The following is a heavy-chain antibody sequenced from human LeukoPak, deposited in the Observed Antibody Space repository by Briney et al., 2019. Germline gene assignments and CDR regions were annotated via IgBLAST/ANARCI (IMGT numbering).Heavy chain of an antibody. CDR1: GGSFSGYY. J-gene: IGHJ6*02. CDR3: ARRRGSYYSDGMDV. Sequence: SETLSLTCAVYGGSFSGYYWSWIRQPPGKGLEWIGEINHSGSTNYNPSLKSRVTISVDTSKSQFSLKLSSVTPADTAVYYCARRRGSYYSDGMDVWGQGTTVTVSS. V-gene: IGHV4-34*01. CDR2: INHSGST. D-gene: IGHD1-26*01.